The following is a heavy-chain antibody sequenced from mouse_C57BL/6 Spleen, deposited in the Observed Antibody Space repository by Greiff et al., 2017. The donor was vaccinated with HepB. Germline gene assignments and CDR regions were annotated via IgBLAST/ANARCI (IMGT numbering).Heavy chain of an antibody. V-gene: IGHV1-61*01. CDR3: ARIDGSSHYAMDY. CDR1: GYTFTSYW. Sequence: VQLQQPGAELVRPGSSVKLSCKASGYTFTSYWMDWVKQRPGQGLEWIGNIYPSDSETHYNQKFKDKATLTVDKPSSTAYMQLSSLTSEDSAVYYCARIDGSSHYAMDYWGQGTSVTVSS. CDR2: IYPSDSET. J-gene: IGHJ4*01. D-gene: IGHD1-1*01.